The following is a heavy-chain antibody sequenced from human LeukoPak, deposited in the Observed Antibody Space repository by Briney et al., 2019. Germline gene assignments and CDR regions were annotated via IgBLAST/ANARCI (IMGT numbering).Heavy chain of an antibody. CDR3: ARDRKDSSSWYGKKGDYYYYRDV. D-gene: IGHD6-13*01. J-gene: IGHJ6*03. V-gene: IGHV4-59*01. Sequence: SETLSLTCTVSGGSISTYYWNWIRQPPGKGLEWIGYIYYSGTTNYNPSLKSRVSLSVDTSKNQFSLKLSSVTAADTAVYYCARDRKDSSSWYGKKGDYYYYRDVWGKGTTVTVSS. CDR2: IYYSGTT. CDR1: GGSISTYY.